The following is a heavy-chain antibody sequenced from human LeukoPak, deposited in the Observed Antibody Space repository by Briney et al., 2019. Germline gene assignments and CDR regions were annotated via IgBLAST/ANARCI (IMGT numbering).Heavy chain of an antibody. CDR2: INPNSGGT. V-gene: IGHV1-2*02. D-gene: IGHD2-8*01. J-gene: IGHJ4*02. CDR3: ARTKYCTNGVCPDY. CDR1: GYTFTGYY. Sequence: ASVKVSCKASGYTFTGYYMHWVRQAPGQGLEWMGWINPNSGGTNYAQKFQGRVTMTRGTSISTAYMELSRLRSDDTAVYYCARTKYCTNGVCPDYWGQGTLVTVSS.